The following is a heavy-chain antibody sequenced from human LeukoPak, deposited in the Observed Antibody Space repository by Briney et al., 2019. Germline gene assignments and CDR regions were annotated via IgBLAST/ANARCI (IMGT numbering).Heavy chain of an antibody. V-gene: IGHV4-61*02. CDR2: IYTSGST. CDR3: ARDFIEWEFNALDI. Sequence: SETLSLTCTVSGGSISSGSYYWSWIRQPAGKGLEWIGRIYTSGSTNYNPSLKSRVTISVDTSKNQFSLKLSSVTAADTAVYYCARDFIEWEFNALDIWGQGTMVTVSS. D-gene: IGHD1-26*01. J-gene: IGHJ3*02. CDR1: GGSISSGSYY.